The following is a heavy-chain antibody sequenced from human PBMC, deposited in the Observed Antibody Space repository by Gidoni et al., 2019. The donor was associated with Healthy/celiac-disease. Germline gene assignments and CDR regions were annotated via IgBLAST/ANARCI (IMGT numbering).Heavy chain of an antibody. V-gene: IGHV3-43*01. CDR3: AKDSGGAVVNYWYFDL. D-gene: IGHD3-22*01. Sequence: EVQLVESGGVVVQTGGSLRLPCAASGFPFDDYTMHWVRQAPGKGLEWVSLISWDGGSTYYADSVKGRFTISRDNSKNSLYLQMNSLRTEDTALYYCAKDSGGAVVNYWYFDLWGRGTLVTVSS. CDR2: ISWDGGST. CDR1: GFPFDDYT. J-gene: IGHJ2*01.